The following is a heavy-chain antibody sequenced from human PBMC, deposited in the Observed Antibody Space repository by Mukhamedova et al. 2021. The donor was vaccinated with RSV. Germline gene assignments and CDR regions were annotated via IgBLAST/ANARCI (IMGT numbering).Heavy chain of an antibody. CDR3: ARIGGGGYSSSVHY. J-gene: IGHJ4*02. D-gene: IGHD4-23*01. Sequence: YADSVKGRFTISRDNAKNSLYLRMNSLRAEDTAVYYCARIGGGGYSSSVHYWGQGTLVTVSS. V-gene: IGHV3-21*01.